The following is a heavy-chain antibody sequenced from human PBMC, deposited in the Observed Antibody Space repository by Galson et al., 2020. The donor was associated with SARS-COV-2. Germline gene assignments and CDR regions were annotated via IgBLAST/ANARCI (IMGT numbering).Heavy chain of an antibody. Sequence: GGSLRLSCVASGFDFSSYAMSWVRQAPGKGLEWVSRISASCVTINYADSVKGRFTISRDNSRNTMHLQMDSLRAEDTAVYYCAKEEHSNGYYYFFDYWGQGTLVTVSS. V-gene: IGHV3-23*01. CDR3: AKEEHSNGYYYFFDY. CDR2: ISASCVTI. J-gene: IGHJ4*02. CDR1: GFDFSSYA. D-gene: IGHD3-22*01.